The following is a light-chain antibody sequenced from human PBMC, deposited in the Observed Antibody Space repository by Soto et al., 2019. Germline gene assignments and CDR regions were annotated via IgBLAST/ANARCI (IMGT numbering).Light chain of an antibody. V-gene: IGLV2-14*02. CDR2: EVS. Sequence: QSMLTQPASVSGSPGQSITISCTGTSSDVGSYNLVSWYQQHPGKAPKLMISEVSNRPSGVSNRFSGSKSGNTASLTISGLQAEDEADYYCSSYTGTSPPLVFGGGTKLTVL. CDR3: SSYTGTSPPLV. J-gene: IGLJ3*02. CDR1: SSDVGSYNL.